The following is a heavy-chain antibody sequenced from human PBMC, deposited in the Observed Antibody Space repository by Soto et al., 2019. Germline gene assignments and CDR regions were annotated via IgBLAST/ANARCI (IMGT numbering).Heavy chain of an antibody. V-gene: IGHV1-69*01. D-gene: IGHD6-19*01. J-gene: IGHJ6*02. CDR2: IIPIFGTA. Sequence: QVQLVQSGAEVKKPGSSVKVSCKASGGTFSSYAISWVRQAPGQGLEWMGGIIPIFGTANYAQKFQGRVTITADESTSTAYMELSRLRSEDTAVYYCARAPPRIAVAWPPGDHYYYYGMDVWGQGTTVTVSS. CDR3: ARAPPRIAVAWPPGDHYYYYGMDV. CDR1: GGTFSSYA.